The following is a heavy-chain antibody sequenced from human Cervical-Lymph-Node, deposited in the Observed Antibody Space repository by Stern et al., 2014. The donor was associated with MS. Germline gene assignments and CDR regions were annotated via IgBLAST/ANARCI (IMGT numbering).Heavy chain of an antibody. CDR2: ISISSTTI. V-gene: IGHV3-11*01. Sequence: VQLVESGGGLVKPGGSLRLSCAASGFPFSDYYMSWIRQAPGKGLEWISYISISSTTIYYADSVKGRFTVSRDNAKNSLYLQMDSLTAADTGVYYCATTRYDYFDHWGQGTLVTVSS. J-gene: IGHJ4*02. CDR3: ATTRYDYFDH. D-gene: IGHD5-12*01. CDR1: GFPFSDYY.